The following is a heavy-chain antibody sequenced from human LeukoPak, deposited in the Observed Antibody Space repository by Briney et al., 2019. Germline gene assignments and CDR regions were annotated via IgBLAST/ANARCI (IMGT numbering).Heavy chain of an antibody. CDR3: ARRVVVTAIRPYNWFDP. D-gene: IGHD2-21*02. V-gene: IGHV4-31*03. J-gene: IGHJ5*02. CDR1: GGSISSGGYY. Sequence: TPSQTLSLTCTVSGGSISSGGYYWSWIRQHPGKGLEWIGYIYYSGSTYYNPSLKSRVTISVDTSKNQFSLKLSSVTAADTAVYYCARRVVVTAIRPYNWFDPWGQGTLVTVSS. CDR2: IYYSGST.